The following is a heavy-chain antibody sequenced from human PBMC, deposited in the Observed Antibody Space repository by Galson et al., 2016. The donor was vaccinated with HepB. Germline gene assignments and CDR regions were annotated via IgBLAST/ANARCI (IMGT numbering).Heavy chain of an antibody. Sequence: SLRLSCAASGFIFSNYWMHWVRQATGKGLVWVSRIHSDGSTTSYADSVKGRFTVSRDNAKNTLYMQMNSLRAEDTAVYYCARESPTTAGAFDIWGQGTMVTVSS. CDR2: IHSDGSTT. J-gene: IGHJ3*02. D-gene: IGHD4-17*01. CDR1: GFIFSNYW. V-gene: IGHV3-74*01. CDR3: ARESPTTAGAFDI.